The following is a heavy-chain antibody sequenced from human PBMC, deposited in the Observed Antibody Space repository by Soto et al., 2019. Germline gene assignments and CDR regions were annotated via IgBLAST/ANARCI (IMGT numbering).Heavy chain of an antibody. CDR2: IKNEIRGGGPA. Sequence: EVQLIESGGDLVKPGGSLRLSCAASGFIFSNSWMIWVRQAPGKGLEWVGLIKNEIRGGGPAEYAAPVKDRFTISXXXXXXXXXXXXXXXXXXXXXXXXXXXGFGGPAWDGYWGQGTLVSVSS. CDR3: XXGFGGPAWDGY. CDR1: GFIFSNSW. J-gene: IGHJ4*02. V-gene: IGHV3-15*07. D-gene: IGHD1-26*01.